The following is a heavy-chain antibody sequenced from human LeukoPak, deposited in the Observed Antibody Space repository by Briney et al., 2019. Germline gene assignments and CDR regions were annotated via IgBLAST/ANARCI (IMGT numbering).Heavy chain of an antibody. CDR2: ISGSGGST. D-gene: IGHD3-3*01. J-gene: IGHJ4*02. Sequence: PGGSLRLSCAASGFTFSSYAMSWVRQAPGKGLEWVSAISGSGGSTYYADSVKGRFTISRDNSKNTLYLQMNSLRAEDTAVYYCAKVTPYYDFWSGYYYFDYWGQGTLVTVFS. CDR1: GFTFSSYA. V-gene: IGHV3-23*01. CDR3: AKVTPYYDFWSGYYYFDY.